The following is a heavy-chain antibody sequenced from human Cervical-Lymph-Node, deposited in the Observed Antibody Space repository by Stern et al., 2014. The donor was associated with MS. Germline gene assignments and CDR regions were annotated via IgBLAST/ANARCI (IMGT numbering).Heavy chain of an antibody. J-gene: IGHJ4*02. D-gene: IGHD3-22*01. CDR2: IIPVFGTA. Sequence: VQLVESGAEVKKPGSSVKVSCKASGGTFSSYGISWVRPAPGQGLEWMGGIIPVFGTANYAQKFQGRVTITADESTSTAYMELSSLRSEDTAVYYCAREFNYDSSGYYFYYWGQGTLVTVSS. V-gene: IGHV1-69*01. CDR3: AREFNYDSSGYYFYY. CDR1: GGTFSSYG.